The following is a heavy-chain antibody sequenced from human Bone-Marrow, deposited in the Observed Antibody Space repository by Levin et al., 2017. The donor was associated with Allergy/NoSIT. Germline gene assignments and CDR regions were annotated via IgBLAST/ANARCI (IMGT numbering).Heavy chain of an antibody. J-gene: IGHJ4*02. CDR1: GFSLNNYR. V-gene: IGHV3-30*18. CDR3: AKAEDFDILTRYYLRS. CDR2: ISHNGKER. D-gene: IGHD3-9*01. Sequence: PGGSLRLSCAGSGFSLNNYRIYWVRQAPGRGLEWVALISHNGKERLYGESVRGRATISRDNAKNTVTLQLNSLRPEDAAVYYCAKAEDFDILTRYYLRSWGQGTRVTVSS.